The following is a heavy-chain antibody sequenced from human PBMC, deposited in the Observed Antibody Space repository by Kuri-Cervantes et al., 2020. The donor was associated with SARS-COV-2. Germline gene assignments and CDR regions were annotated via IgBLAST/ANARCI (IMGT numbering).Heavy chain of an antibody. CDR3: ARDSGNYGGNAGYFDL. V-gene: IGHV3-30*14. J-gene: IGHJ2*01. Sequence: GESLKISCAASGFTFSIYAMHWVRQAPGKGLEWVAVISYDGSNKYYADSVKGRFTISRDNSKNTLYLQMNSLRAEDTAVYYCARDSGNYGGNAGYFDLWGRGTLVTVSS. CDR2: ISYDGSNK. D-gene: IGHD4-23*01. CDR1: GFTFSIYA.